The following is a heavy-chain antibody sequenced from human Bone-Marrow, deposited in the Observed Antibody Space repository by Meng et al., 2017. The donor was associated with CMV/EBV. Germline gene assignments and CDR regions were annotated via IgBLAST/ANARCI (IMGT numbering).Heavy chain of an antibody. CDR2: IRSKAYGGTT. CDR1: GFTFGDYA. Sequence: GESLKISCTASGFTFGDYAMSWVRQAPGKGLEWVGFIRSKAYGGTTEYAAPVKGRFTLSRDDSKSIAYLQMNSMRAEDTAVYFCAKRMVEIISGVFDYWGQGTLVTVSS. CDR3: AKRMVEIISGVFDY. J-gene: IGHJ4*02. D-gene: IGHD2-21*01. V-gene: IGHV3-49*04.